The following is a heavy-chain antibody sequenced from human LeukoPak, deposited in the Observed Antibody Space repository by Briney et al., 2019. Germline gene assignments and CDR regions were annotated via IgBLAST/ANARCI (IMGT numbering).Heavy chain of an antibody. V-gene: IGHV4-59*08. CDR1: GGSISSYY. Sequence: SESLSLTCTVSGGSISSYYWNWIRQPPGKGLEWVGSIYYSGPTTYNPSLKRRVSISVATSRNQFSLNLSSVTAAAPPVNYCGRRVGSGWAYWYWGQGTLVTVSS. D-gene: IGHD6-19*01. J-gene: IGHJ4*02. CDR3: GRRVGSGWAYWY. CDR2: IYYSGPT.